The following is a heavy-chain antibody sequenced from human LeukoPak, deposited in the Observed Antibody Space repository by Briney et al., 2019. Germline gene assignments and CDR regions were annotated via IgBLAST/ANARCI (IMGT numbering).Heavy chain of an antibody. CDR2: IKNKTECGTT. V-gene: IGHV3-15*01. CDR1: GFTFTNDW. D-gene: IGHD1-26*01. Sequence: GGALRLSCAASGFTFTNDWMRWVRQAPGKGVEWVGRIKNKTECGTTDCALPVKGRYTISRDDSKNTLSLQMNSQKTEDTAVYSCTTAYSGTYPLVYWGQGNLVTVSS. J-gene: IGHJ4*02. CDR3: TTAYSGTYPLVY.